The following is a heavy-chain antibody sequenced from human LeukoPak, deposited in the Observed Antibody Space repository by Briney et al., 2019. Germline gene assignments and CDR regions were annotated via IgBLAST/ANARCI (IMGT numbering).Heavy chain of an antibody. J-gene: IGHJ4*02. CDR3: ARDPKTGSPDYFDY. D-gene: IGHD3-10*01. CDR2: IGYDGRFK. Sequence: GGSLRLSCATSGFTFNNYPMHWVRQAPGKGLEWGAVIGYDGRFKYHSDSVKGRFTISRDDSKNTLYLQMNSLRPEDTALYYCARDPKTGSPDYFDYWGQGTLVTVST. V-gene: IGHV3-30*04. CDR1: GFTFNNYP.